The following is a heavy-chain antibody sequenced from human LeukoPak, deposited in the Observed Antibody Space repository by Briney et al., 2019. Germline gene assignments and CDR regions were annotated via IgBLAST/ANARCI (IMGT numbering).Heavy chain of an antibody. CDR2: ISTYDGNT. CDR1: GYNFDRYG. CDR3: ARDLEHCRNIICSNSAY. J-gene: IGHJ4*02. Sequence: ASVKVSCKGSGYNFDRYGVNWVRQAPGQGLEWVGWISTYDGNTFYAQKFEGRVSMTTDTSTNTVYMDLRSLRSDDTAVYYCARDLEHCRNIICSNSAYWGQGTLVTVSS. V-gene: IGHV1-18*04. D-gene: IGHD2-2*01.